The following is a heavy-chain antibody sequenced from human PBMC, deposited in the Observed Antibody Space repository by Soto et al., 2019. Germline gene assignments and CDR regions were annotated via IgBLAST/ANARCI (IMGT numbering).Heavy chain of an antibody. D-gene: IGHD4-17*01. CDR1: GFTFSSYG. V-gene: IGHV3-33*01. Sequence: GLSLRLSCAASGFTFSSYGMHWVRQAPGKGLEWVAVIWYDGSNKYYADSVKGRFTISRDNSKNTLYLQMNSLRAEDTAVYYCARDRDYGDSPGMDVWGQGTRVTVSS. CDR3: ARDRDYGDSPGMDV. J-gene: IGHJ6*02. CDR2: IWYDGSNK.